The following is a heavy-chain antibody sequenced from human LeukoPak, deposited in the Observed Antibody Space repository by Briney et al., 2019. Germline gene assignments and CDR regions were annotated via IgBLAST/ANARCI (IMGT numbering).Heavy chain of an antibody. CDR1: GFTVSGNY. J-gene: IGHJ4*02. CDR2: IYSGGST. D-gene: IGHD6-19*01. CDR3: AKGPLREVAGTTWDY. Sequence: GGSLRLSCAASGFTVSGNYLTWVRQAPGKGLEWVSVIYSGGSTYYADSVKGRFTISRDNSKYTLSLQMNSLRVEDTAVYYCAKGPLREVAGTTWDYWGQGTLVTVSS. V-gene: IGHV3-53*01.